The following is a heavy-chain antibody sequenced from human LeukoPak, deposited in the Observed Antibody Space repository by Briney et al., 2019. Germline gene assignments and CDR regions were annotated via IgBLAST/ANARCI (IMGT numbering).Heavy chain of an antibody. CDR2: ILHDGSNK. Sequence: GGSLILSCAASGFTFSSYAMHWVRQAPGKGLEWVAVILHDGSNKQYADSVKGRFTISRDNSKNTLYLQINSLRAEDTAVYYCATLSGDSHGYDYWGLGTLVTVSS. V-gene: IGHV3-30*03. D-gene: IGHD5-18*01. CDR1: GFTFSSYA. CDR3: ATLSGDSHGYDY. J-gene: IGHJ4*02.